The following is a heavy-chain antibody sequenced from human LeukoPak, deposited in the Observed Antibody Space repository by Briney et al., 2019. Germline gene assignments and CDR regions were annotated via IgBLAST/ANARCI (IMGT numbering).Heavy chain of an antibody. CDR3: ARGVGGGMAGQWWFGQRFDC. V-gene: IGHV1-69*13. Sequence: SVKLSCKASGGTFTSYAISCVRQAPGQGLEWMGGIIPIFGTANYAQKFQGRVTITADESTSTAYMELSSLRSEDTCVCRCARGVGGGMAGQWWFGQRFDCWGQGTLVSVCS. D-gene: IGHD2-15*01. CDR1: GGTFTSYA. CDR2: IIPIFGTA. J-gene: IGHJ4*02.